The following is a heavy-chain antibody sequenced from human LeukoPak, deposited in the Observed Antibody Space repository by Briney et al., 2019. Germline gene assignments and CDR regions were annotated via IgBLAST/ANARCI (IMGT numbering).Heavy chain of an antibody. J-gene: IGHJ6*04. CDR1: GFTFSSYE. Sequence: HTGGSLRLSCAASGFTFSSYEMNWVRQAPGKGLEWVSYISSSGSTIYYADSVKGRFTISRDNAKNSLYLQMNSLRAEDTAVYYCAELGTTMIGGVWGKGTTVTISS. CDR3: AELGTTMIGGV. CDR2: ISSSGSTI. V-gene: IGHV3-48*03. D-gene: IGHD3-10*02.